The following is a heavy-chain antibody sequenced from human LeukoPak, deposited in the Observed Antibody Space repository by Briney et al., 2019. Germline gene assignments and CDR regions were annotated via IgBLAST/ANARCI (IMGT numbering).Heavy chain of an antibody. Sequence: GGSLRLSCAASKFIFSDYGMHWVRQAPGKGLEWVSAISGSGSTTYYADSVKGRFTISRDNSKNTLYLQMNSLRAEDTAVYYCAKGGLLESFDYWGQGTLVTVSS. CDR2: ISGSGSTT. CDR3: AKGGLLESFDY. CDR1: KFIFSDYG. D-gene: IGHD3-3*01. V-gene: IGHV3-23*01. J-gene: IGHJ4*02.